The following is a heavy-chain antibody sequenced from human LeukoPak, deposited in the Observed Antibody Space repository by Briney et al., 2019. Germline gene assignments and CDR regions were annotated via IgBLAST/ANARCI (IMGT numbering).Heavy chain of an antibody. J-gene: IGHJ4*02. Sequence: GGSLRLXCAASGFTFSSYAMSWVRQAPGKGLEWVSAISGSGGSTYYADSVKGRFTISRDNSKNTLYLQMNSLRAEDTAVYYCALKSVGATPNYFDYWGQGTLVTVSS. V-gene: IGHV3-23*01. CDR2: ISGSGGST. CDR1: GFTFSSYA. CDR3: ALKSVGATPNYFDY. D-gene: IGHD1-26*01.